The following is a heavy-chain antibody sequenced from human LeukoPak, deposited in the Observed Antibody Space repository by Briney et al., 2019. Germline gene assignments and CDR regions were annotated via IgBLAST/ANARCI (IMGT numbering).Heavy chain of an antibody. CDR2: MSYDGSNK. V-gene: IGHV3-30-3*02. CDR3: AKIIPPEDY. D-gene: IGHD3-10*01. Sequence: GGSLRLSCAASGFTFSSYAMHWVRQAPGKGLEWVAVMSYDGSNKYYADSVKGRFTISRDNSKNTLYLQMNSLRAEDTAVYYCAKIIPPEDYWGQGTLVTVSS. CDR1: GFTFSSYA. J-gene: IGHJ4*02.